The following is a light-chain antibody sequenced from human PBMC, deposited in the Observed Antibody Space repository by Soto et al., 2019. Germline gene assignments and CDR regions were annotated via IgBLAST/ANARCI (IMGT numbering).Light chain of an antibody. CDR3: AAWDDSLNGFVV. CDR2: SND. CDR1: SSNVGRNT. V-gene: IGLV1-44*01. J-gene: IGLJ2*01. Sequence: QSVLTQPPSASGTPGQRVTISCSGSSSNVGRNTVTWYQQVPGTAPKVLIYSNDQRPSEVPDRFSGSKSGTSASLAISGLQSEDEADYYCAAWDDSLNGFVVFGGGTKVTVL.